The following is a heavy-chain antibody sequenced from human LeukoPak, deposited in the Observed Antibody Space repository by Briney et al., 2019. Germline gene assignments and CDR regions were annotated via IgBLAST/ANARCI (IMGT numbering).Heavy chain of an antibody. J-gene: IGHJ4*02. D-gene: IGHD6-13*01. CDR3: ARRKEAAAVPFDY. CDR2: MNPNSGNT. Sequence: GASVKVSCKASGYTFTSYDIDWVRQATGQGLEWLGWMNPNSGNTGYAQKFQGRVTITRDTSASTAYMELSSLRSEDTAVYYCARRKEAAAVPFDYWGQGTLVTVSS. V-gene: IGHV1-8*03. CDR1: GYTFTSYD.